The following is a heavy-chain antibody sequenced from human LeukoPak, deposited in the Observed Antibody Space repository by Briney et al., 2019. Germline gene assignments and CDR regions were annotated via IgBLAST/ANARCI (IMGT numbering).Heavy chain of an antibody. V-gene: IGHV4/OR15-8*02. CDR3: SREGGAFCLLGY. J-gene: IGHJ4*02. CDR2: ISLSGQT. CDR1: GGSIRSTNW. D-gene: IGHD3-16*01. Sequence: SETLSLTCGVSGGSIRSTNWWSWVRQPPGQGLEWIGEISLSGQTNFNPSLNGRVTMSLDESRNQLSLTLTSVTAADTAIYYCSREGGAFCLLGYWGQGTLLIVPP.